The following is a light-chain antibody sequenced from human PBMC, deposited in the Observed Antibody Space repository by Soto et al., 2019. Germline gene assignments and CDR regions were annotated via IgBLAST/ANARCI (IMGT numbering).Light chain of an antibody. CDR3: QSYDSSLSVYVV. CDR2: GNN. Sequence: QSVLTQPPSVSGAPGQRVTISCTGSSSNIGAGYDVHWYQQLPGTAPKLLIYGNNNRPSGVPDRVSGSKSGSSASLAITGLQGEDEADYYCQSYDSSLSVYVVFGGGTKLTVL. CDR1: SSNIGAGYD. J-gene: IGLJ2*01. V-gene: IGLV1-40*01.